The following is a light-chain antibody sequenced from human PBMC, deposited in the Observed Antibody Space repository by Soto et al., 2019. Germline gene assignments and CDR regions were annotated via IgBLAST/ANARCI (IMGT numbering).Light chain of an antibody. CDR3: QSYDSSLGGSKGV. Sequence: QSVLTQPPSMSGAPGQRVTISCTGSSSDIGAGYDVHWYQQFPGTAPKLLIYSNINRPSGVPDRFSVSKSGTSASLAITGLQAEDEADYYCQSYDSSLGGSKGVFGGGTKLTVL. CDR1: SSDIGAGYD. J-gene: IGLJ3*02. V-gene: IGLV1-40*01. CDR2: SNI.